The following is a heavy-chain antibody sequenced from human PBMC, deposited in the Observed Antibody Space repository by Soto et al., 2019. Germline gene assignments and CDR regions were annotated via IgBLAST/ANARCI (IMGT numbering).Heavy chain of an antibody. CDR1: GFTFTIYA. CDR3: AKDRIDHNSVWDPFDI. Sequence: GGSLRLSCAASGFTFTIYAMSWVRQAPGKGREWVSSIGGGDDDTYYADSMKGRFTISRDNSKNTLFLQMNSLRAEDTAIYYCAKDRIDHNSVWDPFDIWGQGTMVTVSS. CDR2: IGGGDDDT. J-gene: IGHJ3*02. V-gene: IGHV3-23*01. D-gene: IGHD1-20*01.